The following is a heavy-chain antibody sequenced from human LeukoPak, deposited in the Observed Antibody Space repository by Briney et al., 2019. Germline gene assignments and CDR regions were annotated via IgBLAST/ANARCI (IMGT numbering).Heavy chain of an antibody. J-gene: IGHJ6*02. CDR1: GGTFSSYT. CDR3: ARRDPTRDKQFYYYYGMDV. V-gene: IGHV1-69*02. Sequence: ASVKVSCKASGGTFSSYTISWVRQAPGQGLEWMGRIIPILGIANYAQKFQGRVTITADKSTSTAYMELSSLRSEDTAVYYCARRDPTRDKQFYYYYGMDVWGQGTTVTVSS. CDR2: IIPILGIA. D-gene: IGHD5-24*01.